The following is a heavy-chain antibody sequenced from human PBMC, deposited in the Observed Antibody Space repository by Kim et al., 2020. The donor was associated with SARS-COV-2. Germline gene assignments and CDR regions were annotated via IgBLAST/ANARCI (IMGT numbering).Heavy chain of an antibody. CDR1: GFTFSSYA. J-gene: IGHJ6*02. V-gene: IGHV3-30*04. Sequence: GGSQRLSCAASGFTFSSYAMHWVRQAPGKGLEWVAVISYDGSNKYYADSVKGRFTISRDNSKNTLYLQMNSLRAEDTAVYYCARGTYGMDVWGQGTTVTVSS. CDR3: ARGTYGMDV. CDR2: ISYDGSNK.